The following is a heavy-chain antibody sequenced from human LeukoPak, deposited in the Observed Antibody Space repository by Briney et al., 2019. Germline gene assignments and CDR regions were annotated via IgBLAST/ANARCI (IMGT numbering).Heavy chain of an antibody. CDR1: GGSISSSVYY. V-gene: IGHV4-39*01. CDR2: VYYTGGT. J-gene: IGHJ4*02. D-gene: IGHD6-13*01. Sequence: SETLSLTCTVSGGSISSSVYYWGWIRQPPGKGLEWIGSVYYTGGTYFNPSLKSRLTISADTSKNQLSLKLRSVTAADTAVYYCARHLSSNWYLGYFDFWGQGTLVTVSS. CDR3: ARHLSSNWYLGYFDF.